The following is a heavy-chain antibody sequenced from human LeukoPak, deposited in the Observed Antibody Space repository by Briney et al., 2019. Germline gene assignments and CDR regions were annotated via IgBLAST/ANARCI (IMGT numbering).Heavy chain of an antibody. J-gene: IGHJ6*04. CDR3: ARDKSVSPYDSSGYSDV. Sequence: GGSLRLSCAASGFTFDDYGMSWVRQAPGKGLEWVSGINWNGGSTGYADSVKGRFTISRDNAKNSLYLQMNSLRAEDTAVYYCARDKSVSPYDSSGYSDVWGKGTTVTVSS. D-gene: IGHD3-22*01. CDR1: GFTFDDYG. CDR2: INWNGGST. V-gene: IGHV3-20*04.